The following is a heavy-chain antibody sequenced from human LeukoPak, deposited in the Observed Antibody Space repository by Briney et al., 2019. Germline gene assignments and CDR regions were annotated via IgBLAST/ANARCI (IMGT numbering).Heavy chain of an antibody. V-gene: IGHV1-69*05. CDR1: GGTFGSYA. Sequence: GASVKVSCKASGGTFGSYAISWVRQAPGQGLEWMGRIIPIFGTANYAQKFQGRVTITTDESTSTAYMELSSLRSEDTAVYYCARGAANGYSSFDYWGQGTLVTVSS. J-gene: IGHJ4*02. CDR2: IIPIFGTA. D-gene: IGHD6-19*01. CDR3: ARGAANGYSSFDY.